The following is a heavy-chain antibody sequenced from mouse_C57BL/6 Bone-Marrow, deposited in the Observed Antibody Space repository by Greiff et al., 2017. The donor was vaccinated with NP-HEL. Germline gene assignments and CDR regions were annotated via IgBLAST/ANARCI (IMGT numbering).Heavy chain of an antibody. D-gene: IGHD4-1*01. CDR3: ARSLWDYYAMDY. V-gene: IGHV1-50*01. CDR2: IDPSDSYT. Sequence: VQLQQPGAELVKPGDSVKLSCKASGYTFTSYWMQWVKQRPGQGLEWIGEIDPSDSYTNYNQKFKGKATLTVDTSSSTAYMQLSSLTSEDSAVYYCARSLWDYYAMDYWGQGTSVTVSS. CDR1: GYTFTSYW. J-gene: IGHJ4*01.